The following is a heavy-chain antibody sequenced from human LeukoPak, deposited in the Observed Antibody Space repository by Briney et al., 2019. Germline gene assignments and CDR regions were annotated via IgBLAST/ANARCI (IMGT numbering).Heavy chain of an antibody. D-gene: IGHD5-18*01. CDR2: INTNTGNP. CDR1: GYTFTSYA. J-gene: IGHJ5*02. Sequence: GASVKVSCKASGYTFTSYAMNWVRQAPGQGLEWMGWINTNTGNPTYAQGFTGRFVFSLDTSVSTAYLQISSLKAEDTAVYYCARGQIQLWLKRSWFDPWGQGTLVTVSS. V-gene: IGHV7-4-1*02. CDR3: ARGQIQLWLKRSWFDP.